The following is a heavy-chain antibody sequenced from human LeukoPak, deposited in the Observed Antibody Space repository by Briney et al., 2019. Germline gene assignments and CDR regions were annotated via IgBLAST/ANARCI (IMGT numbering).Heavy chain of an antibody. CDR2: ISYDGSNK. J-gene: IGHJ4*02. Sequence: GGSLRLSCAASGFTFSSYAMHWVRQAPGKGLEWVAVISYDGSNKYYADSVKGRFTISRDNSKNTLYLQMNSLRAEDTAVYYCAKENLGDYFDYRGQGTLVTVSS. V-gene: IGHV3-30-3*01. CDR1: GFTFSSYA. D-gene: IGHD3-16*01. CDR3: AKENLGDYFDY.